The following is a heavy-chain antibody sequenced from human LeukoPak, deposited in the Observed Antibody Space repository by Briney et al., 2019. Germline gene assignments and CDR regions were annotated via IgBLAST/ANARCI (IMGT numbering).Heavy chain of an antibody. Sequence: GGSLRLSCAASGFTFSSYWMSWVRLAPGKGLEWVARIKSETDGGTADYAAPVKGRFTISRDDSKHTLYLQMNSLQTEDTGVYYCTTRLNRDGFHWAYDYWGQGTLVTVSS. CDR2: IKSETDGGTA. D-gene: IGHD5-24*01. V-gene: IGHV3-15*01. CDR3: TTRLNRDGFHWAYDY. J-gene: IGHJ4*02. CDR1: GFTFSSYW.